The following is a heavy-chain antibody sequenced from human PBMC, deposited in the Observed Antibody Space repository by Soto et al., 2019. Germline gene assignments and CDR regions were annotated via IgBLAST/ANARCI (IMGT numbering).Heavy chain of an antibody. CDR3: ARENPLSMIAAAGGADY. D-gene: IGHD6-13*01. J-gene: IGHJ4*02. CDR1: GFTFSSYS. V-gene: IGHV3-21*01. Sequence: EVQLVESGGGLVKPGGPLRLSCAASGFTFSSYSMNWVRQAPGKGLGWVSSISSSSSYIYYADSVKGRFTISRDNAKNSLYLQMNSLRAEDTAVYYCARENPLSMIAAAGGADYWGQGTLVTVSS. CDR2: ISSSSSYI.